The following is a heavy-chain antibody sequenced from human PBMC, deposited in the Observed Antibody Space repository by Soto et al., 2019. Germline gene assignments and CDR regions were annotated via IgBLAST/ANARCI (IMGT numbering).Heavy chain of an antibody. CDR1: GFSLSARGEG. D-gene: IGHD5-18*01. J-gene: IGHJ3*02. V-gene: IGHV2-5*02. Sequence: SGPTLVNPTETLTLTCTFSGFSLSARGEGVGWIRQPPGKALEWPAIIYWDDDKRYSPSLRTTFTITKDTSKNQVVLTMTNMDPVDTATYFCAHRPFNSAWHDAYDIWGPGTMVTVSS. CDR3: AHRPFNSAWHDAYDI. CDR2: IYWDDDK.